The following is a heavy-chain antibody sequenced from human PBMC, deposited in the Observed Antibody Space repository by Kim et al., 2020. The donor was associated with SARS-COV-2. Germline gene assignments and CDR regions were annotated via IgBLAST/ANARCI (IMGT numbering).Heavy chain of an antibody. J-gene: IGHJ3*01. Sequence: SGGSTYYADSVKGRFTISRDNSKNTLYLQMNSLRAEDTAVYYCAKDDYYPWGQGTMVTVSS. CDR3: AKDDYYP. V-gene: IGHV3-23*01. D-gene: IGHD3-10*01. CDR2: SGGST.